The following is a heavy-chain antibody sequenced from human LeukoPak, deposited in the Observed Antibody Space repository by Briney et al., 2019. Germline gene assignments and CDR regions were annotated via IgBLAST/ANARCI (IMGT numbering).Heavy chain of an antibody. D-gene: IGHD4-17*01. CDR1: GGSFSGYY. CDR2: INHSGST. CDR3: ARGTTVIDY. Sequence: PSETLSLTCADHGGSFSGYYWSWIRHPPRKGLEWIGEINHSGSTNYNPSLKSRVTISVDTSKNQFSLKLSSVTAADTAVYYCARGTTVIDYWGQGTLVTVSS. J-gene: IGHJ4*02. V-gene: IGHV4-34*01.